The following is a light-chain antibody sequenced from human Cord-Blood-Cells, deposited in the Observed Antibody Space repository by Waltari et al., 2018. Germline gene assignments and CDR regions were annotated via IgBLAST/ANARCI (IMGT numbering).Light chain of an antibody. V-gene: IGKV3-20*01. CDR1: QSVSSSY. CDR3: QQYGSSPPWT. CDR2: GAS. Sequence: IVLTQPPGTLSLSPGERATLPCRASQSVSSSYLAWYQQKPGQAPWLLIFGASSRATGIPDRFSGSGSGTDFTLTISRLEPEDFAVYYCQQYGSSPPWTFGQGTKVEIK. J-gene: IGKJ1*01.